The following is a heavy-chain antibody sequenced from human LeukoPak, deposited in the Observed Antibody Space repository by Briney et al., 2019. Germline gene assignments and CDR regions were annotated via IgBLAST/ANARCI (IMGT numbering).Heavy chain of an antibody. D-gene: IGHD2-15*01. V-gene: IGHV1-46*01. Sequence: ASVKVSCKASGYTFTSYYMHWVRQAPGQGLEWMGIINPSGGSTSYAQKFQGRVTMTRDTSTNTVYMELSSLRSEDTAVYYCARASRSGGSCYSSGWAFDYWGQGTLVTVSS. CDR3: ARASRSGGSCYSSGWAFDY. CDR1: GYTFTSYY. J-gene: IGHJ4*02. CDR2: INPSGGST.